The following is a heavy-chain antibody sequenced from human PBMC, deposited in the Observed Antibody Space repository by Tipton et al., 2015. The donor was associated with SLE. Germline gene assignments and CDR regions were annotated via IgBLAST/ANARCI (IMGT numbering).Heavy chain of an antibody. V-gene: IGHV4-31*01. J-gene: IGHJ1*01. CDR3: ATSRGANDYGDSGKEYFQN. CDR1: GNSISSGDYY. CDR2: ISYSGST. D-gene: IGHD4-17*01. Sequence: TLSLTCSVSGNSISSGDYYWNWIRQHPGKGLEWVGNISYSGSTHYNPSLKSPITISFDTSKNQFSLNLYSVTAADTAVYYCATSRGANDYGDSGKEYFQNWGPGTLVTVSS.